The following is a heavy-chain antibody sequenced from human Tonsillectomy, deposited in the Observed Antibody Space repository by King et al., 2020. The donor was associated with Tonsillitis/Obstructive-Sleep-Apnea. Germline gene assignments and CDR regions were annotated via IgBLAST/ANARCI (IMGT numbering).Heavy chain of an antibody. D-gene: IGHD3-22*01. Sequence: QLQESGPGLVKPSETLSLTCTVSGGSISSSSYYWGWIRQPPGKGLEWIGSIYYSGSTYYNPSLKSRVTISVDTSKNQFSLKLRSVTDADTAVYYCARQKEDYDDSSGYYPDYWGQGTLVTVSS. V-gene: IGHV4-39*01. CDR1: GGSISSSSYY. J-gene: IGHJ4*02. CDR3: ARQKEDYDDSSGYYPDY. CDR2: IYYSGST.